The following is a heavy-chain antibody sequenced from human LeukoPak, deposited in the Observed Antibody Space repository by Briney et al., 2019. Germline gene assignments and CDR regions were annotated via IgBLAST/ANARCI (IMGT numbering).Heavy chain of an antibody. J-gene: IGHJ4*02. CDR3: ARQPSSQNFDY. CDR1: GFTFSSYA. CDR2: ISPSGRHT. Sequence: GGSLRLSCAASGFTFSSYAMSWVRQAPGKGLEWVSYISPSGRHTNYADSVKGRFTISRDNAKNSLYLQMNSLRAEDTAVYYCARQPSSQNFDYWGQGALVTVSS. V-gene: IGHV3-21*05. D-gene: IGHD6-13*01.